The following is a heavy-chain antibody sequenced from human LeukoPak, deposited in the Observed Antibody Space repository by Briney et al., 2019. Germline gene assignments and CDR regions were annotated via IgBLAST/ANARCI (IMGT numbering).Heavy chain of an antibody. CDR1: GYSFTSYW. CDR2: IYPGDSDT. CDR3: ARQGTQWLVPDYFDY. D-gene: IGHD6-19*01. V-gene: IGHV5-51*01. J-gene: IGHJ4*02. Sequence: GESLKISCKGPGYSFTSYWIGWVRPLPGKGLEWMGIIYPGDSDTRYSPSFQGQVTISADKSISTAYLQWSSLKASDTAMYYCARQGTQWLVPDYFDYWGQGTLVTVSS.